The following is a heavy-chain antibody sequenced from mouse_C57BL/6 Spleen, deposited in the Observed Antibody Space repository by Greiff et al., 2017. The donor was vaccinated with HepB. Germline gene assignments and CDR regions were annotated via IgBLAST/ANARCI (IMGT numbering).Heavy chain of an antibody. CDR2: IDPSDSET. V-gene: IGHV1-52*01. Sequence: QVQLQQPGAELVRPGSSVKLSCKASGYTFTSYWMHWVKQRPIQGLEWIGNIDPSDSETHYNQKFKDKATLTVDKSSSTAYMQLSSLTSEDSAVYYWARGDSSGYGWFAYWGQGSLVTVSA. J-gene: IGHJ3*01. CDR1: GYTFTSYW. CDR3: ARGDSSGYGWFAY. D-gene: IGHD3-2*02.